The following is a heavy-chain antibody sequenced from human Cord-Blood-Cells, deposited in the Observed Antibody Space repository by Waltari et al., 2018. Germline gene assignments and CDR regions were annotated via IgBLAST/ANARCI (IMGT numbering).Heavy chain of an antibody. CDR2: ISSSSSYI. Sequence: EVQLVESGGGLVKPGGSLRLSCAASGFTFSSYRMNWVRQAPGKGLEWVSSISSSSSYIYYADSVKGRFTISRDNPKNSLYLQMNSLRAEDTAVYYCARAWDTAMHAFDIWGQGTMVTVSS. V-gene: IGHV3-21*01. D-gene: IGHD5-18*01. J-gene: IGHJ3*02. CDR3: ARAWDTAMHAFDI. CDR1: GFTFSSYR.